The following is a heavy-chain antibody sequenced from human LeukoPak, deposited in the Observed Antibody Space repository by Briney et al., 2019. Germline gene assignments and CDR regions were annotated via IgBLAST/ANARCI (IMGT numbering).Heavy chain of an antibody. D-gene: IGHD5-18*01. CDR2: ISNYNGNT. Sequence: ASVKVSCKASGHTIFNYGIIWVRQAPGQGLEWMGWISNYNGNTKYADRFQGRATMTTDRSTTTVYMELSSLRSDDTAVYYCARDLRGIQLWLMRGDYWGQGTLVTVSS. V-gene: IGHV1-18*04. J-gene: IGHJ4*02. CDR1: GHTIFNYG. CDR3: ARDLRGIQLWLMRGDY.